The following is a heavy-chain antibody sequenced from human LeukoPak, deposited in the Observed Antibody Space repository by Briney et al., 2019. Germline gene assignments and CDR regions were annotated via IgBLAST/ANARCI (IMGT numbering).Heavy chain of an antibody. J-gene: IGHJ4*02. D-gene: IGHD3-10*01. Sequence: PSETLSLTCTVSGDSISSSSYYWGWIRQPPGKGLEWMGSIHYIGSTYYNPSLKSRATISVDTSKNQFSLKLTSVTAADTAVYYCARHFGSMVRGFDYWGQGVLVTVSS. V-gene: IGHV4-39*01. CDR2: IHYIGST. CDR3: ARHFGSMVRGFDY. CDR1: GDSISSSSYY.